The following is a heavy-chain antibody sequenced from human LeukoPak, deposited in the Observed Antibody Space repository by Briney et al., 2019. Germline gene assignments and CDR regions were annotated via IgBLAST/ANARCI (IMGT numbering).Heavy chain of an antibody. V-gene: IGHV4-39*01. J-gene: IGHJ4*02. CDR3: ARGIAARHFDY. D-gene: IGHD6-6*01. Sequence: SETLSLTCTVSGGSISSSSYYWGWIRQPPGKGLEWIGSIYYSGSTYYNPSLKSRVTISVDTSKNQFSLKLSSVTAADTVVYYCARGIAARHFDYWGQGTLVTVSS. CDR1: GGSISSSSYY. CDR2: IYYSGST.